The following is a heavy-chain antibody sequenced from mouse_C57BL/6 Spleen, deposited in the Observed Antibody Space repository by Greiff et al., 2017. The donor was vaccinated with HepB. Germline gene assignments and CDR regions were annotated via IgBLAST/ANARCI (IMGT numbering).Heavy chain of an antibody. Sequence: QVQLQQPGAELVKPGASVKVSCKASGYTFTSYWMHWVKQRPGQGLEWIGRIHPSDSDTNYNQKFKGKATLTVDKSSSTAYMQLSSLTSEDSAVYYCAILYYYGSSYEDYAMDYWGQRTSVTVSS. J-gene: IGHJ4*01. CDR3: AILYYYGSSYEDYAMDY. D-gene: IGHD1-1*01. CDR1: GYTFTSYW. V-gene: IGHV1-74*01. CDR2: IHPSDSDT.